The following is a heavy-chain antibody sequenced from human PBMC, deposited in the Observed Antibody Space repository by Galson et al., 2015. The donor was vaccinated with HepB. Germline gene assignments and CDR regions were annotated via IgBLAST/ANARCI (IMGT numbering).Heavy chain of an antibody. J-gene: IGHJ2*01. D-gene: IGHD3-10*01. Sequence: PLSLSCADSGFTFSGPAMHWAGQAPGTGLEWVGRIRSKANRSAIAYAASVNGRFTISRDDSKNTAYLQMNSLKTEDTAVYYCTRHRPDYYGSGSHYNWYFDLWGRGTLVTVSS. CDR2: IRSKANRSAI. CDR1: GFTFSGPA. CDR3: TRHRPDYYGSGSHYNWYFDL. V-gene: IGHV3-73*01.